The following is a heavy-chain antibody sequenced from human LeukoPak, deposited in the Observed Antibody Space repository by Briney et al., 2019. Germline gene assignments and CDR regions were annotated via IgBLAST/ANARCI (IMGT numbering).Heavy chain of an antibody. J-gene: IGHJ3*02. V-gene: IGHV3-30*18. D-gene: IGHD3-9*01. Sequence: GRSLRLSCAVSGFTFSNYVIHWVREAPGRGREWVAVISNDGSRKYYADSEKGRFTISRDNSKKTLYLQMNSLRPEDTALYYCAKDAGVLATERYFNSLSWPRPSDAIDMWGQGTMVTVSS. CDR2: ISNDGSRK. CDR3: AKDAGVLATERYFNSLSWPRPSDAIDM. CDR1: GFTFSNYV.